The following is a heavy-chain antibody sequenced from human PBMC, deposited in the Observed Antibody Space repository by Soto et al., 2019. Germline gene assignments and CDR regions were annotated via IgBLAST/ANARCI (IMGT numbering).Heavy chain of an antibody. Sequence: QVQLVESGGGVVQPGGSLRLSCEASGFNFSSYGIHWVRQAPGKGLEWVAIIWNDGSNEYYADSVKGRFTISSDNSQNTVYLQVSKLRAEDTAVYFCARDQTDSGGYSDSWGQGPLVTVSS. CDR1: GFNFSSYG. J-gene: IGHJ4*02. CDR2: IWNDGSNE. CDR3: ARDQTDSGGYSDS. D-gene: IGHD3-22*01. V-gene: IGHV3-33*01.